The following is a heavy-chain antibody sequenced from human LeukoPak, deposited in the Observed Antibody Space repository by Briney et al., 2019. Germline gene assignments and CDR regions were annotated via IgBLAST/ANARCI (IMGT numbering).Heavy chain of an antibody. Sequence: ASVKLSCKVSGYTLTELSIHWVRQAPGKGLEWMGGFDPEDGETIYAQNFQGRVTMTEDTSTDTAYMELSSLRSEDTAVYYCATGESRRYGRDYYYYYYMDVWGKGTTVTISS. CDR2: FDPEDGET. CDR3: ATGESRRYGRDYYYYYYMDV. D-gene: IGHD3-9*01. CDR1: GYTLTELS. J-gene: IGHJ6*03. V-gene: IGHV1-24*01.